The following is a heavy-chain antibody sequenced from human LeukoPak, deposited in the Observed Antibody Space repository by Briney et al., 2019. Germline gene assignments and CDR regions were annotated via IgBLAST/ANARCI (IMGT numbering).Heavy chain of an antibody. CDR1: GFNFNNAW. V-gene: IGHV3-15*01. Sequence: GGSLRLSCAASGFNFNNAWMNWVRQAPGKGLEWVGRIKRKTEGETTDYPAPVKGRFTISRDDSKATLYLQMNSLETEDTAMYYCTSRVATTNDHWGQGTLVTVSS. D-gene: IGHD3-3*01. CDR3: TSRVATTNDH. CDR2: IKRKTEGETT. J-gene: IGHJ4*02.